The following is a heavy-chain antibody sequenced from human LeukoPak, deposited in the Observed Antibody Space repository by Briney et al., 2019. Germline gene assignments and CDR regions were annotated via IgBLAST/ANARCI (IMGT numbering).Heavy chain of an antibody. J-gene: IGHJ5*02. CDR2: ISYDGNNK. D-gene: IGHD1-26*01. CDR3: AKIHLVGANDAYNWFDP. CDR1: GFTFSSYG. Sequence: GGSLRLSCAASGFTFSSYGMHWVRQAPGKGLEWVAVISYDGNNKYYADSVKGRFTISRDNSKNTLYLQMNSLRAGDTAVYYCAKIHLVGANDAYNWFDPWGQGTLVTVSS. V-gene: IGHV3-30*18.